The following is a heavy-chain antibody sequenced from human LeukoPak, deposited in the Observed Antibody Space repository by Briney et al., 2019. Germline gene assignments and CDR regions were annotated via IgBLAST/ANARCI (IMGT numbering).Heavy chain of an antibody. V-gene: IGHV1-69*05. J-gene: IGHJ6*03. CDR1: GGTFSSYA. CDR2: IITIFGTA. CDR3: ARAGFLEWLSYYYYYYVDV. D-gene: IGHD3-3*01. Sequence: ASVKVSCKASGGTFSSYAISWVRQAPGQGLEWMGAIITIFGTANYAQTFQGRVTITTDESTSTVYMELSSLRSEDTAVYYCARAGFLEWLSYYYYYYVDVWGKGITVIVS.